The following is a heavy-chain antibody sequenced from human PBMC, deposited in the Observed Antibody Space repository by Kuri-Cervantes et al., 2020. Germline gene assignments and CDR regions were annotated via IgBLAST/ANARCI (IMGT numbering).Heavy chain of an antibody. V-gene: IGHV3-11*01. D-gene: IGHD3-22*01. CDR1: GFTFSSYA. J-gene: IGHJ3*01. CDR3: ARGGRDNSSLWAFDF. Sequence: GGSLRLSCAASGFTFSSYAMSWIRQAPGKGLEWVSYISSSGSTIYYADSVKGRFTISRDNAKNSLYLQMNSLRAEDTAVYYCARGGRDNSSLWAFDFWGQGTMVTVSS. CDR2: ISSSGSTI.